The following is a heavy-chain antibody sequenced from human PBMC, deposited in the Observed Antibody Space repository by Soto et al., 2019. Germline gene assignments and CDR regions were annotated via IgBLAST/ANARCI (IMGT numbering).Heavy chain of an antibody. CDR1: GFSFSKYG. J-gene: IGHJ4*02. D-gene: IGHD3-16*01. CDR3: XXXXXXTGGYYFDC. CDR2: MSDXGSKK. V-gene: IGHV3-30*03. Sequence: QVQLVESGGGVVQPGRSLRLSCAASGFSFSKYGMHWVRQAPGKGLEWVAXMSDXGSKKYYGDSVKGRFTISRDNSKXXXXXXXXXXXXXXXXXXXXXXXXXXTGGYYFDCWGQGTLVTVSS.